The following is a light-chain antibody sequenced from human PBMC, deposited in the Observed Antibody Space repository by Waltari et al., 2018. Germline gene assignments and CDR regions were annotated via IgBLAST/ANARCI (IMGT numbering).Light chain of an antibody. CDR2: EVS. J-gene: IGLJ1*01. V-gene: IGLV2-14*01. CDR1: RSDVGGYNY. Sequence: QSALTQPASVSGSPGQSITFPCTGPRSDVGGYNYVSWYQQHPGKVPKLMLYEVSNRPSGVSNRFSGSKSGNTASLTISGLQAEDEADYYCLSYTSSSTYVFGTGTKVTVL. CDR3: LSYTSSSTYV.